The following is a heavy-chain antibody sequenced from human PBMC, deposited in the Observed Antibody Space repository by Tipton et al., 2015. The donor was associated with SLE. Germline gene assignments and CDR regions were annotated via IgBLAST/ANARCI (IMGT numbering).Heavy chain of an antibody. CDR2: IYFGGRA. V-gene: IGHV3-23*03. Sequence: SLRLSCAASGFTFSSYAMSWVRQAPGKGLEWVSVIYFGGRAYYADSVKGRFTVSRDDTKNTLYLQMHSLRVDDTAVYYCGRGGPPNAIDIWGRGTTVSVSS. CDR1: GFTFSSYA. J-gene: IGHJ3*02. CDR3: GRGGPPNAIDI.